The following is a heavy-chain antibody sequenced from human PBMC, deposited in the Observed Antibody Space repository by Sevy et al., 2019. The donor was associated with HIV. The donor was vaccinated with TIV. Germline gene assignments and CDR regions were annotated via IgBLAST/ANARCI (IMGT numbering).Heavy chain of an antibody. CDR2: IAASDGTT. V-gene: IGHV3-23*01. D-gene: IGHD2-8*01. CDR3: TKRPLGSPNFYFQY. Sequence: GGSLRLSCAASGFSLSSNVISWVRQTPAKGLEWVSSIAASDGTTFYADSVKGRFTISRDNSKNTLFLQMSSLRAEDTAVYYCTKRPLGSPNFYFQYWGQGTLVTVSS. CDR1: GFSLSSNV. J-gene: IGHJ4*02.